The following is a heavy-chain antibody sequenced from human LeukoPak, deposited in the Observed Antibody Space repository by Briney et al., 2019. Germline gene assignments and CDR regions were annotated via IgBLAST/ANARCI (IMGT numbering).Heavy chain of an antibody. V-gene: IGHV3-74*01. J-gene: IGHJ3*02. Sequence: GGSLRLSCAASGFTFSRYWMHWARQAPGKGLLWVSRINSDGSSTYYADSVKGRFTTSRDNAKNALHLQMNSLTAEDTAVYYCVLDLFSSFTFDIWGQGTMVTVSS. CDR3: VLDLFSSFTFDI. D-gene: IGHD3/OR15-3a*01. CDR1: GFTFSRYW. CDR2: INSDGSST.